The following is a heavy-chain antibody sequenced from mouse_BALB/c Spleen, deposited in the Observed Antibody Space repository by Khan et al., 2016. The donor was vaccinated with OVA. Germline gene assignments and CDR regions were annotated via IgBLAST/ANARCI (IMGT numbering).Heavy chain of an antibody. V-gene: IGHV1S137*01. CDR1: GYTFTDFT. J-gene: IGHJ3*01. CDR3: TRGAGGSRFAY. CDR2: ISTYYGDV. Sequence: LQQSGAELVRPGVSVKISCKGSGYTFTDFTIHWVKQSHALSLEWIGVISTYYGDVTYNQKFKGKATMTGDKSSSTTYMELARLTSEDSAIYCCTRGAGGSRFAYGGQGTLVTVSA.